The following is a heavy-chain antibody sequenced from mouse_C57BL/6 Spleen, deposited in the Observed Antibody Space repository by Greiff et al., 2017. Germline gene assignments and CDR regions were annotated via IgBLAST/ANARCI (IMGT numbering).Heavy chain of an antibody. J-gene: IGHJ2*01. CDR2: LYPGSGST. CDR1: GYTFTSYW. Sequence: QVQLQQPGAELVKPGASVKMSCKASGYTFTSYWITWVKQRPGQGLEWIGDLYPGSGSTNYNEKFKSKATLTVDTSSSTAYMQLSSLTSEDSAVYYCARGDEYDDFFFDYWGQGTTLTVYS. CDR3: ARGDEYDDFFFDY. V-gene: IGHV1-55*01. D-gene: IGHD2-3*01.